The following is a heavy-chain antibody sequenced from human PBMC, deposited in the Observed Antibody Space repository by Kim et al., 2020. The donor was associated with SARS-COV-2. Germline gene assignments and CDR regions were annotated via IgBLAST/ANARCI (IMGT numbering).Heavy chain of an antibody. V-gene: IGHV4-34*01. CDR1: GGSFSGYH. D-gene: IGHD3-3*01. Sequence: SETLSLTCAVYGGSFSGYHWSWIRQPPGKGLDWIGEINHSGSTNYSPSLKSRVTISIDASTNQFSLKLRSVTAADTAVYYCARGRAGVVPSPILGIGPHYDYYVMDVWGQGTTVTVSS. CDR2: INHSGST. J-gene: IGHJ6*02. CDR3: ARGRAGVVPSPILGIGPHYDYYVMDV.